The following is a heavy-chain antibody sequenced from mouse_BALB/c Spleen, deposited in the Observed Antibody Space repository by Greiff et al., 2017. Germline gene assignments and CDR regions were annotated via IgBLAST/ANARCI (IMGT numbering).Heavy chain of an antibody. CDR1: GFTFSSFG. J-gene: IGHJ1*01. CDR2: ISSGSSTI. D-gene: IGHD1-1*01. Sequence: DVMLVESGGGLVQPGGSRKLSCAASGFTFSSFGMHWVRQAPEKGLEWVAYISSGSSTIYYADTVKGRFTISRDNPKNTLFLQMTSLRSEDTAMYYCARVGYYGYWYFDVWGAGTTVTVSS. CDR3: ARVGYYGYWYFDV. V-gene: IGHV5-17*02.